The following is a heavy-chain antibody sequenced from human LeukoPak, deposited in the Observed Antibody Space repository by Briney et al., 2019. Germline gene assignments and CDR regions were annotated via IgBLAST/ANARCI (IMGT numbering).Heavy chain of an antibody. CDR1: GYTFTGYY. CDR3: ARSTGNNWFDP. V-gene: IGHV1-46*01. J-gene: IGHJ5*02. CDR2: INPSGGST. D-gene: IGHD1-1*01. Sequence: ASVKVSCKASGYTFTGYYMHWVRQAPGQGLEWMGIINPSGGSTSYAQKFQGRVTMTRDTSTSTVYMELSSLRSEDTAVYYCARSTGNNWFDPWGQGTLVTVSS.